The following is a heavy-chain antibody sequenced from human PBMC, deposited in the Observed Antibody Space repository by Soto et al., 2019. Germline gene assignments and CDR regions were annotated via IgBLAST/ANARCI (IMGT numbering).Heavy chain of an antibody. Sequence: ASVKVSCKASGYTFTSYGISWVRQAPGQGLEWMGWISAYNGNTNYAQKLQGRVTMTTDTSTSTAYMELRSLRSDDTAVYYCARDFSYDSSGYYLLRYYYYGMDVWGQGTLVTVSS. CDR3: ARDFSYDSSGYYLLRYYYYGMDV. J-gene: IGHJ6*02. CDR1: GYTFTSYG. D-gene: IGHD3-22*01. CDR2: ISAYNGNT. V-gene: IGHV1-18*01.